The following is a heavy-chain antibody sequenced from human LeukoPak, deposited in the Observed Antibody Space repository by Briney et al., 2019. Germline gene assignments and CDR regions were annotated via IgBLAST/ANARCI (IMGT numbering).Heavy chain of an antibody. Sequence: SETLSLTCAVYGGSFSGYYWSWIRQPPGKGLEWIGEINHSGSTNYNASLKSRVTISVDTSKNQFSLKLSSVTAADTAVYYCARATWLPVGLYYYDSSGYYYYFDYWGQGTLVTVSS. CDR2: INHSGST. D-gene: IGHD3-22*01. J-gene: IGHJ4*02. CDR3: ARATWLPVGLYYYDSSGYYYYFDY. CDR1: GGSFSGYY. V-gene: IGHV4-34*01.